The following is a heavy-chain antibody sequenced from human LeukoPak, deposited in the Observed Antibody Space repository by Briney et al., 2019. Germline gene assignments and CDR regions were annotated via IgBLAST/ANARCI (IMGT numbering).Heavy chain of an antibody. CDR3: ARLITGTWFDP. V-gene: IGHV3-30*03. J-gene: IGHJ5*02. CDR2: ISYDGRNI. CDR1: GFTFSSYA. D-gene: IGHD1-7*01. Sequence: GGSLRLSCAASGFTFSSYAMSWVRQAPGKGLEWVAVISYDGRNIHYPDSVKGRFTISRDISTDTLWLQMDSLRTEDTAVYYCARLITGTWFDPWGQGTLVTVSS.